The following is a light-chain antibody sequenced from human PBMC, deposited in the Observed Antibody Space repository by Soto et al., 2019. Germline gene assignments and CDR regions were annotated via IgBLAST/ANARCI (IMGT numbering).Light chain of an antibody. CDR1: SSDVGGYNY. J-gene: IGLJ2*01. CDR2: EVS. Sequence: QSALTQPASVSGSPGQSITISCTGTSSDVGGYNYVSWYQQHPGKAPKLMIYEVSNRPSGVSSRFSGSKSGNTASLTISGLQAEEEADYYCSSWTGSGRVFGGGTKVTVL. CDR3: SSWTGSGRV. V-gene: IGLV2-14*01.